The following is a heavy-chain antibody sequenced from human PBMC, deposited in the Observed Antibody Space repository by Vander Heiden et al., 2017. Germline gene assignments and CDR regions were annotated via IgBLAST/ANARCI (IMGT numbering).Heavy chain of an antibody. CDR1: GFRFSSYE. CDR2: ISSGAGTT. J-gene: IGHJ4*02. V-gene: IGHV3-48*03. D-gene: IGHD4-17*01. CDR3: ARDYDGDYGPSCSDH. Sequence: VQLVESGGGLVPPGGSLRLSCAASGFRFSSYEMNWVRQAPGKGLECVAYISSGAGTTHYADSVKGRFTISRDNAKNSLYLQMKTLRAEDTAVYYCARDYDGDYGPSCSDHWGQGTLVTVSS.